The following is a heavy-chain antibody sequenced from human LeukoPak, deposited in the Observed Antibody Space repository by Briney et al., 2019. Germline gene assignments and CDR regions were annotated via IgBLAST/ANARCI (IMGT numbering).Heavy chain of an antibody. CDR3: ARDTRRITMVRGVIPRGMDV. Sequence: PGGSLRLSCAASGFTVSSNYMSWVRQAPGKGLEWVSVIYSGGSTYYADSVKGQFTISRDNSKNTLYLQMNSLRAEDTAVYYCARDTRRITMVRGVIPRGMDVWGQGTTVTVSS. J-gene: IGHJ6*02. CDR1: GFTVSSNY. D-gene: IGHD3-10*01. CDR2: IYSGGST. V-gene: IGHV3-53*01.